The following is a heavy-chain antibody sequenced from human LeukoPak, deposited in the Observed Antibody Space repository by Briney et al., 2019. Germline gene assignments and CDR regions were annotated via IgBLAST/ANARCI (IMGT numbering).Heavy chain of an antibody. CDR2: ISSSSSYI. D-gene: IGHD6-6*01. CDR1: GFTFSSYS. V-gene: IGHV3-21*01. J-gene: IGHJ4*02. Sequence: PGGSLRLSCAASGFTFSSYSMNWVRQAPGKGLEWVSSISSSSSYIYYADSVKGRFTISRDNAKNSLYLQMNSLRAEDTAVYYCARVNNSSSPGDYWGQGTLVTVSS. CDR3: ARVNNSSSPGDY.